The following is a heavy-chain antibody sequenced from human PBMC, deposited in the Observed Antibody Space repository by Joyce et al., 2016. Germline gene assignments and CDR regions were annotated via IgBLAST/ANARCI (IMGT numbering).Heavy chain of an antibody. V-gene: IGHV3-30*04. J-gene: IGHJ4*02. CDR1: GFTFNNYP. D-gene: IGHD1-26*01. CDR2: IGYDGREK. CDR3: ARDWIVGAPDYFDY. Sequence: QVQLVESGGGVVQPGRSLRLSCAASGFTFNNYPMQWVRQAQGKGLEGVAVIGYDGREKNYAHCVTGRFTISRDDSKNTLYLDIYSLRAEDTAVYYCARDWIVGAPDYFDYWGQGTLVTVSS.